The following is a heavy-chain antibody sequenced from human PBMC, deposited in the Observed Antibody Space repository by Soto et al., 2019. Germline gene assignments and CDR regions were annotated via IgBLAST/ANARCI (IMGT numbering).Heavy chain of an antibody. V-gene: IGHV4-59*01. J-gene: IGHJ4*02. CDR1: GGSMSRYY. CDR3: AREKTIEYFFDY. CDR2: AYYSGST. Sequence: SETLPLTCTVSGGSMSRYYWSWIRQPPGKGLEWIGYAYYSGSTNYNPSLKSRVTISVDMSKKQFSLKLSSVTAADTAVYYCAREKTIEYFFDYWAQGTLVTVSS.